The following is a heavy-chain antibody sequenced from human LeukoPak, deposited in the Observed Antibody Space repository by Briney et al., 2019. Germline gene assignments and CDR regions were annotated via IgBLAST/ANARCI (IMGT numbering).Heavy chain of an antibody. Sequence: ASVKVSCKASGYTFTSYAMNWVRQAPGQGLEWMGWINTNTGNPTYAQGFTGRFVFSLDTSVSTAYLQISSLKAEDTAVYYCAREGDGYTLRRYVYWGQGTLVTVSS. V-gene: IGHV7-4-1*02. CDR2: INTNTGNP. CDR1: GYTFTSYA. D-gene: IGHD5-24*01. J-gene: IGHJ4*02. CDR3: AREGDGYTLRRYVY.